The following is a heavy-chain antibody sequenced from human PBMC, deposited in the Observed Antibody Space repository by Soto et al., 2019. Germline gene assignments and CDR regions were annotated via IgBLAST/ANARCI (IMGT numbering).Heavy chain of an antibody. D-gene: IGHD3-22*01. CDR1: GFTFGGDG. CDR2: ISYDGSNK. V-gene: IGHV3-30*18. CDR3: AKDRYYYDSSGYLDY. Sequence: GGSLRLCCAASGFTFGGDGMHWFRQGPVKGLEWVAVISYDGSNKYYADSVKGRFTISRDNSKNTLYLQMNSLRAEDTAVYYCAKDRYYYDSSGYLDYWGQGTLVTVSS. J-gene: IGHJ4*02.